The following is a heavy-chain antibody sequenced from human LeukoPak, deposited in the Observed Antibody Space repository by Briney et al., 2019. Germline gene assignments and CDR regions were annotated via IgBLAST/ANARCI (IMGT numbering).Heavy chain of an antibody. CDR3: AAGGNWGTYDY. D-gene: IGHD7-27*01. V-gene: IGHV3-21*01. CDR2: ISSISTYT. CDR1: GFTFSTYG. J-gene: IGHJ4*02. Sequence: GGSLRLSCAASGFTFSTYGMIWVRQAPGKGPEWVSSISSISTYTHYADAVKGRFTISRDNTKNSLYLQMNSLRVEDTAVYYCAAGGNWGTYDYWGQGTLVTVSS.